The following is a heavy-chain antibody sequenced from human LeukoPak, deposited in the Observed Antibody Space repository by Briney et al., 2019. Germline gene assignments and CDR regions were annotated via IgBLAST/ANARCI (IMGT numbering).Heavy chain of an antibody. J-gene: IGHJ4*02. CDR1: GFTFCNYA. D-gene: IGHD1-14*01. CDR3: AKDYHTTDSYSAPFDY. V-gene: IGHV3-23*01. Sequence: GGSLRLSCAASGFTFCNYAISWGPAAPGKGLEWVSGITGSGDSTYYAVSVKGRFSISRDNSKNTLYLQINSLRAEDTAIYYCAKDYHTTDSYSAPFDYWGQGTLVTVSS. CDR2: ITGSGDST.